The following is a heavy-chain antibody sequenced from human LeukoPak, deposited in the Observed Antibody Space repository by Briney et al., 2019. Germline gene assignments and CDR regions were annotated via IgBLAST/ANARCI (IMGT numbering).Heavy chain of an antibody. J-gene: IGHJ4*02. D-gene: IGHD2-21*02. V-gene: IGHV1-18*01. CDR3: ARKFLYCGGDCYLDY. CDR1: GYTFTSYG. CDR2: ISAYNGNT. Sequence: ASVKVSCKASGYTFTSYGISWVRQAPGQGLEWMGWISAYNGNTNYAQKLQGKVTMTTGTSTSTAYMELRSLRSDDTAVYYCARKFLYCGGDCYLDYWGQGTLVTVSS.